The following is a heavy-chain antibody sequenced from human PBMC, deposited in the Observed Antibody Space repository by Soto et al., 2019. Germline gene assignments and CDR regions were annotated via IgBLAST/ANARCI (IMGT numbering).Heavy chain of an antibody. CDR2: IYNSGGT. Sequence: SETLSLTCAVSGGSITNFFWSWIRQPPGKGLEWIGDIYNSGGTNYNPSLKSRVIISVDTSKNQFSLKLSSVTAADTAVYDCARDLRSSPTSTYYDYGMDVWGQGTTVTVSS. CDR3: ARDLRSSPTSTYYDYGMDV. CDR1: GGSITNFF. V-gene: IGHV4-59*12. J-gene: IGHJ6*02. D-gene: IGHD6-13*01.